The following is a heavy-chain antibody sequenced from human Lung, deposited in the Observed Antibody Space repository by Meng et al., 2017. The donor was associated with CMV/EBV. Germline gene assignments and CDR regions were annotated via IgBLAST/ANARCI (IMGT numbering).Heavy chain of an antibody. CDR2: TNPNNGGT. Sequence: QVRLVQSGAEGMKPGASLRVSCRASGYTFTDYFLHWVRQAPGQGLEWLGTTNPNNGGTNYAQRFQDRVTLTRDTSTSTVYMELSSLGSEDTALYYCAREKSPGHFDYLGQGILVTVSS. CDR3: AREKSPGHFDY. CDR1: GYTFTDYF. V-gene: IGHV1-46*01. J-gene: IGHJ4*02.